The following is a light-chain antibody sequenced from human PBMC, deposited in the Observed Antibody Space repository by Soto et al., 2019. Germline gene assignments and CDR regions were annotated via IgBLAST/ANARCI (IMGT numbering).Light chain of an antibody. J-gene: IGKJ5*01. CDR1: QSVGNNY. Sequence: ESVLTQSPGTLSLSPGERATISCRASQSVGNNYLAWYQQRPGQTPRLLIYGASSRATGIPDRFSGSGSGTDFSLTISTLEPEDFAVYYCQQYGRSPPITFGQGTRLEIK. CDR3: QQYGRSPPIT. V-gene: IGKV3-20*01. CDR2: GAS.